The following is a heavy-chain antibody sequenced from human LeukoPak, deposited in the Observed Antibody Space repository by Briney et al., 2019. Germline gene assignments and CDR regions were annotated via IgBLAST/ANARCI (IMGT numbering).Heavy chain of an antibody. CDR2: ISHSGTT. CDR3: TRDLGNWLIDY. CDR1: GASIRSSGSF. Sequence: SETLSLTCAVSGASIRSSGSFWGWFRQPPGKGLELLGTISHSGTTYYNPSLKSRVTISTDTSKNNFSLKLTSVTAADTAIYYCTRDLGNWLIDYWGRGTLVTVSS. V-gene: IGHV4-39*07. D-gene: IGHD4-23*01. J-gene: IGHJ4*02.